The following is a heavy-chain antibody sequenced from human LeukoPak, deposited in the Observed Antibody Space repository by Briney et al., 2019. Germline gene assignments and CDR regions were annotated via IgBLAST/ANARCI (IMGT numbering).Heavy chain of an antibody. V-gene: IGHV3-48*01. CDR1: GFTFSSYS. J-gene: IGHJ4*02. CDR2: ISSSSSTI. D-gene: IGHD5-24*01. CDR3: ARDKVRGRDGYSYFDY. Sequence: GGSLRLSCAASGFTFSSYSMNWVRQAPGKGLEWVSYISSSSSTIYYADSVKGRFTISRDNAKNSLYLQMNSLRAEDTAVYYCARDKVRGRDGYSYFDYWGQGTLVTVSS.